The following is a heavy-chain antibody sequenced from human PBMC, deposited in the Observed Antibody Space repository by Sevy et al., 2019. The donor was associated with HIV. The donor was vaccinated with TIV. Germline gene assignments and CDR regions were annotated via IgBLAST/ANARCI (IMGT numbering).Heavy chain of an antibody. V-gene: IGHV3-15*01. J-gene: IGHJ4*02. D-gene: IGHD3-22*01. Sequence: GGSLRLSCAASGFTFSNAWMTWVRQTPGKGLEWVGRIKSKIDGGTTDYAAPVKGRFTISRDDSKNTLYLQMNSLKTEDTAVYYCTTVGGYYDSSGHYPWDYWGQGTLVTVSS. CDR3: TTVGGYYDSSGHYPWDY. CDR2: IKSKIDGGTT. CDR1: GFTFSNAW.